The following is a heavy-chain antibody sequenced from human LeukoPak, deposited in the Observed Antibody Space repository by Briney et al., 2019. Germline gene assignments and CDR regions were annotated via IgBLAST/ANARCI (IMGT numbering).Heavy chain of an antibody. V-gene: IGHV3-53*01. D-gene: IGHD5-24*01. CDR1: GFTVSSNY. CDR2: IYSGGST. CDR3: ARADRDEGCFDY. Sequence: GGSLRLSCAASGFTVSSNYMSWVRQAPGKGLEWVSVIYSGGSTYYADSVKGRFTISRDNSKNTLYLQMNSLRAEDTAVYYCARADRDEGCFDYWGQGTLVTVSS. J-gene: IGHJ4*02.